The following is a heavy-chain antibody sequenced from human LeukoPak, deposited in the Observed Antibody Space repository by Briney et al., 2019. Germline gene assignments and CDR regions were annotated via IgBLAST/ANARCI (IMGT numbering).Heavy chain of an antibody. J-gene: IGHJ3*02. CDR1: GYTFTSYG. Sequence: ASVKVSCKASGYTFTSYGISWVRQAPGQGIEWMGCISTYNGNTNYAQKLQGRVTMNTDTSMNTAYMELRSLRSDDTAVYYCARDGSGSYLDAFDIWGQVTMVTVAS. V-gene: IGHV1-18*01. CDR3: ARDGSGSYLDAFDI. D-gene: IGHD1-26*01. CDR2: ISTYNGNT.